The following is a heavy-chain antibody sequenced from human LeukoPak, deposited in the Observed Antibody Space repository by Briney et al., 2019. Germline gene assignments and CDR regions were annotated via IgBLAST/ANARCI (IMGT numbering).Heavy chain of an antibody. D-gene: IGHD4-17*01. Sequence: GGSLRLSCAASGFTFSSYAMSWVRQAPGKGLEWVSAISGSGGSTYYADSVKGRFTISRDNAKNSLYLQMNSLRAEDTAVYYCASSHGDYVDWFDPWGQGTLVTVSS. CDR1: GFTFSSYA. J-gene: IGHJ5*02. V-gene: IGHV3-23*01. CDR3: ASSHGDYVDWFDP. CDR2: ISGSGGST.